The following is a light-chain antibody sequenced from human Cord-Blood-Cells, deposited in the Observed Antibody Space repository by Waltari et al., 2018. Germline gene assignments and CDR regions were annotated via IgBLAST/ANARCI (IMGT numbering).Light chain of an antibody. J-gene: IGLJ3*02. V-gene: IGLV2-8*01. CDR1: SSDVGGYNY. CDR3: SSYAGSNNLV. CDR2: EVS. Sequence: QSALTQPPSASGSPGQSVTISCTGTSSDVGGYNYVSWYQQHPGKSPQLMILEVSKRPSGVADRFSGSKSGNTASLTVSGLQAEDEADYYCSSYAGSNNLVFGGGTKLTVL.